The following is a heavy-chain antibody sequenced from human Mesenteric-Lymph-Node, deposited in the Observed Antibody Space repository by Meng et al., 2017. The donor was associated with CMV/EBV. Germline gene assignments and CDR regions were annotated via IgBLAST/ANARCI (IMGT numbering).Heavy chain of an antibody. V-gene: IGHV3-74*01. CDR1: GFPFTDHW. J-gene: IGHJ4*02. CDR3: GRERGGLGDY. D-gene: IGHD3-16*01. Sequence: GESLKISCVGSGFPFTDHWMLWVRQAPGKGLVWVSRIRSDGNGISYGDSVKGRFTIPRDKAKNTVYLQMNRLRVEDSAVYYCGRERGGLGDYWGQGTVVTVSS. CDR2: IRSDGNGI.